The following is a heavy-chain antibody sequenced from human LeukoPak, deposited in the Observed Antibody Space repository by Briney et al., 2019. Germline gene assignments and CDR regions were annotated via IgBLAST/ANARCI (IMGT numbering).Heavy chain of an antibody. CDR1: GGSISSSSYY. Sequence: SETLSLTCTVSGGSISSSSYYWGWIRQPPGKGLEWIGSIYYSGSTYYNPSLKSRVTISVDTSKNQLSLKLSSLTAADTAVYYCARHEYSGSYYGLSWFDPLGPGNPGHRLL. CDR2: IYYSGST. CDR3: ARHEYSGSYYGLSWFDP. V-gene: IGHV4-39*01. D-gene: IGHD1-26*01. J-gene: IGHJ5*02.